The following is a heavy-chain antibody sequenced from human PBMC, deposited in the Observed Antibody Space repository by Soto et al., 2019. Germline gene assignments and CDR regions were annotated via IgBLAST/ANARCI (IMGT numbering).Heavy chain of an antibody. Sequence: GVSVKVSWKAPGYGFTSYDSNWLRHATGQGLEWMGWMNPNSGNTGYAQKFQGRVTMTRNTSISTAYMELSSLRSEDTAVYYCARGRHDILTGYSAFDYWGQGTLVTVSS. V-gene: IGHV1-8*01. CDR1: GYGFTSYD. D-gene: IGHD3-9*01. CDR3: ARGRHDILTGYSAFDY. J-gene: IGHJ4*02. CDR2: MNPNSGNT.